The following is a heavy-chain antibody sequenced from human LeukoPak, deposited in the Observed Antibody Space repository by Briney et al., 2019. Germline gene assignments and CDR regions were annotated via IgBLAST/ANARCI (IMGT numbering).Heavy chain of an antibody. D-gene: IGHD2-15*01. J-gene: IGHJ3*02. CDR1: GLSFSSYW. CDR3: ARDYDYFSGHNLDAYDI. CDR2: IKEDGSAK. V-gene: IGHV3-7*01. Sequence: GGSLRLSCAASGLSFSSYWMTWVRQAPGKGLEWVANIKEDGSAKSYVDSVKGRFTISRDNAKNSLYLQMNSLRVEDMAVYYRARDYDYFSGHNLDAYDIWGQGTTVIVSS.